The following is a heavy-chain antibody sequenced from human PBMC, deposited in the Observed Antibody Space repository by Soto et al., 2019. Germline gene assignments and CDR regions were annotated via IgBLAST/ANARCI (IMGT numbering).Heavy chain of an antibody. Sequence: QVQLVQSGAEVKKPGPSVKVSCKTSGGTFRTSAISWVRQAPGQGLEWMGGIMPVFPTADYAQKFQGRVTITADESTSTAYMELSSLRSEDTAVYYCARDKDRQQLGGNYYYIMDVWGQGTTVTVSS. D-gene: IGHD3-3*02. V-gene: IGHV1-69*12. CDR2: IMPVFPTA. CDR1: GGTFRTSA. CDR3: ARDKDRQQLGGNYYYIMDV. J-gene: IGHJ6*01.